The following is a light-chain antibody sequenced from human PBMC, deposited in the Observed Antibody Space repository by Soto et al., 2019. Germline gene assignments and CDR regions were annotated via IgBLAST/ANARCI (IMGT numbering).Light chain of an antibody. CDR1: QSVSSSY. CDR3: QQYGSSPQT. Sequence: EIVLTQSPGTLSLSPGERATLSCRASQSVSSSYLAWYQQKPGQAPRLLIYGASNRATGIPDRCSGSGSGTDFTLTISRLEPEDFEVYYCQQYGSSPQTFGQGTKVEIK. J-gene: IGKJ2*01. CDR2: GAS. V-gene: IGKV3-20*01.